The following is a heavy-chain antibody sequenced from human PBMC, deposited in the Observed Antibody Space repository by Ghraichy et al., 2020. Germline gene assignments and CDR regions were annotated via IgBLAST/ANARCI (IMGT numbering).Heavy chain of an antibody. CDR1: GYTFTSYY. Sequence: ASVKDSCKASGYTFTSYYMHWVRQAPGQGLEWMGIINPSGGSTSYAQTFQGRVTMTRDTSTSTVYMELSRLRSEDTAVYYCARADYGELKFDYWGQGTLVTVPS. CDR3: ARADYGELKFDY. CDR2: INPSGGST. D-gene: IGHD4-17*01. J-gene: IGHJ4*02. V-gene: IGHV1-46*01.